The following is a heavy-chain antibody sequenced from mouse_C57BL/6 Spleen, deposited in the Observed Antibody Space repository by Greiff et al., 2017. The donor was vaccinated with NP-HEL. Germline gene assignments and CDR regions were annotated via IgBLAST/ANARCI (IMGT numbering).Heavy chain of an antibody. J-gene: IGHJ2*01. Sequence: QVQLKQSGAELVRPGASVKLSCKASGYTFTDYYINWVKQRPGQGLEWIARIYPGSGNTYYNEKFKGKATLTAEKSSSTAYMQLSSLTSEDSAVYFCARSLYYSNYVFDYWGQGTTLTVSS. CDR3: ARSLYYSNYVFDY. CDR2: IYPGSGNT. CDR1: GYTFTDYY. V-gene: IGHV1-76*01. D-gene: IGHD2-5*01.